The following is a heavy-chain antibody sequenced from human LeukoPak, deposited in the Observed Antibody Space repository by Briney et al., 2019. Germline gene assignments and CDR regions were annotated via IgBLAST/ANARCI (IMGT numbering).Heavy chain of an antibody. CDR1: GGSFSGYY. CDR2: INHSGSA. V-gene: IGHV4-34*01. CDR3: AKISATKDDY. J-gene: IGHJ4*02. Sequence: SETLSLTCAVYGGSFSGYYWSWIRQPPGKGLEWIGEINHSGSANYNPSLKSRVTISVDTSKNQFSLKLSSVTAADTAVYYCAKISATKDDYWGQGTLVTVSS. D-gene: IGHD1-26*01.